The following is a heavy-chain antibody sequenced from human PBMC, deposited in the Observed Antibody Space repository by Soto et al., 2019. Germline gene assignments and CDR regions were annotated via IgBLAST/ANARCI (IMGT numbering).Heavy chain of an antibody. J-gene: IGHJ4*01. CDR1: GFNFGSYW. CDR3: ATDSGYGSGSSVNHCLDY. D-gene: IGHD3-10*01. Sequence: GGSLRLSCVASGFNFGSYWMSWVRQAPGKGLEWLATIKRDGSEKKYVDSVKGRFTTSRDNAKNSLYLQMDSLRVEDTAVYYCATDSGYGSGSSVNHCLDYWGHGTLVTVS. V-gene: IGHV3-7*03. CDR2: IKRDGSEK.